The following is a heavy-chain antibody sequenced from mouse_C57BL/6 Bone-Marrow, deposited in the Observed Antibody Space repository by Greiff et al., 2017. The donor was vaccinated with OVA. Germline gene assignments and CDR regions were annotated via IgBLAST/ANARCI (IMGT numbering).Heavy chain of an antibody. V-gene: IGHV5-6*02. CDR3: ARQDYFDY. J-gene: IGHJ2*01. Sequence: EVKLVESGGDLVKPGGSLKLSCAASGFPFSSYGMSWVRQTPDKRLEWVATISSGGSYTYYPDSVKGRFTISRDNAKNTLYLQMSSLKSEDTAMYYCARQDYFDYWGQGTTLTVSS. CDR2: ISSGGSYT. CDR1: GFPFSSYG.